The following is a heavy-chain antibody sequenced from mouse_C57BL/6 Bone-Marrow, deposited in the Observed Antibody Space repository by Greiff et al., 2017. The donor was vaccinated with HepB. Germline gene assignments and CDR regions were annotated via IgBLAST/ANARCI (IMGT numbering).Heavy chain of an antibody. V-gene: IGHV1-64*01. CDR2: IHPNSGST. Sequence: QVQLQQPGAELVKPGASVKLSCKASGYTFTSYWMHWVKQRPGQGLEWIGMIHPNSGSTNYNEKFKSKATLTVDKSSSTAYMQLSSLTSEDSAVYYCARWPHITTVVDYFDYWGQGTTLTVSS. CDR3: ARWPHITTVVDYFDY. J-gene: IGHJ2*01. CDR1: GYTFTSYW. D-gene: IGHD1-1*01.